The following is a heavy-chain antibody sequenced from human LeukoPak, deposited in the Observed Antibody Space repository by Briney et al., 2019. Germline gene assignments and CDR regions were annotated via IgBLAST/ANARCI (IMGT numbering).Heavy chain of an antibody. V-gene: IGHV3-53*01. CDR1: GFTVSSNY. Sequence: HPGGSLRLSCAASGFTVSSNYMSWVRQAPGKGLEWVSVIYSGGSTYYADSVKGRFTISRDNSKNTLYLQMNSLRAEDTAVYYCARAPQWWTSPNYFDYWGQGTLVTVSS. CDR2: IYSGGST. D-gene: IGHD2-15*01. CDR3: ARAPQWWTSPNYFDY. J-gene: IGHJ4*02.